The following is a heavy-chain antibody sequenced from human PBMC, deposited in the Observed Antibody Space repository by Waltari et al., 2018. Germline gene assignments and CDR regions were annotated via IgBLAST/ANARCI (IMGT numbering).Heavy chain of an antibody. D-gene: IGHD7-27*01. J-gene: IGHJ4*02. Sequence: QVRLLQSGAEVKKPGASVEVSCKASGYTFTKHYMHWVRQAAGQGLAGMGMSIPSARATTYAQKFPGRVTMTRDTSTSTLYMDFSCLRSDDTAVYYCARESTSTGDGGLDYWGQGTLVTVAS. CDR2: SIPSARAT. CDR1: GYTFTKHY. V-gene: IGHV1-46*01. CDR3: ARESTSTGDGGLDY.